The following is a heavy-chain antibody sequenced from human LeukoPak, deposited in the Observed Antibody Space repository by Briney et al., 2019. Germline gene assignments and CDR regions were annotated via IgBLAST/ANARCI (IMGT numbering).Heavy chain of an antibody. CDR1: GFTFSSYA. CDR3: AKDGDYACESY. J-gene: IGHJ4*02. CDR2: ISYDGSNK. D-gene: IGHD4-17*01. Sequence: GGSLRLSCAASGFTFSSYAMHWVRQAPGKGLEWVAVISYDGSNKYYADSVKGRFTISRDNSKNTLYLQMNSLRAEDTAVYYCAKDGDYACESYWGQGTLVTVSS. V-gene: IGHV3-30-3*01.